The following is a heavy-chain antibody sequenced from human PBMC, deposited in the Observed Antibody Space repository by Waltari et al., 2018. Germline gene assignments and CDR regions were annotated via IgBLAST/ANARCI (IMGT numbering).Heavy chain of an antibody. D-gene: IGHD6-6*01. CDR3: ARSEWIAARCDGMDV. Sequence: QVQLQESGPGLVKPSETLSLTCTVSGGSISSYYWNWNRQAPGKGLEWIWYIYYSGSTNYNPSLKSRVTISVDTSKNQFSLKLSSVTAADTAVYYCARSEWIAARCDGMDVWGQGTTVTVSS. V-gene: IGHV4-59*01. CDR2: IYYSGST. J-gene: IGHJ6*02. CDR1: GGSISSYY.